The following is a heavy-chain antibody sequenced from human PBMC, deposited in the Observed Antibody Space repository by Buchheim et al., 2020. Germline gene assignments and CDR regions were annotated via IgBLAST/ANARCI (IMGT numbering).Heavy chain of an antibody. Sequence: EVQLLESGGGLVQPGGSLRLSCAASGFTFSSYAMSWVRQAPGKGLEWVSASSGSGGSTYYADSVKGRFTICRDNSKNTLYLQMNSLRAEDTAVYYCAKAPPQSGSYYPNTYFDYWGQGTL. CDR2: SSGSGGST. V-gene: IGHV3-23*01. J-gene: IGHJ4*02. CDR3: AKAPPQSGSYYPNTYFDY. CDR1: GFTFSSYA. D-gene: IGHD1-26*01.